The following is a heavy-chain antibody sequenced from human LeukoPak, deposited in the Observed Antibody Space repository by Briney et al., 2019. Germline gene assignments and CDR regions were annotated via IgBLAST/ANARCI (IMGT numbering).Heavy chain of an antibody. CDR3: AGDRDGVEPAALFDY. CDR1: GFTFSSYG. V-gene: IGHV3-33*01. CDR2: IWYDGSNK. J-gene: IGHJ4*02. Sequence: GRSLTLSCAASGFTFSSYGMHWVRQAPGKGLEWVAVIWYDGSNKYYADSVKGRFTIFRDNSKNTLYLQMNSLRAEDTAVYYCAGDRDGVEPAALFDYWGQGTLVTVSS. D-gene: IGHD2-2*01.